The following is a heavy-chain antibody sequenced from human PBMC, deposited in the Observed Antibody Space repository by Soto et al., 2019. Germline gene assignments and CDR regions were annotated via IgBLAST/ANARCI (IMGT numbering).Heavy chain of an antibody. CDR3: ARSPRFFQWLFFDH. D-gene: IGHD3-3*01. CDR2: IYYSGST. J-gene: IGHJ4*02. V-gene: IGHV4-59*08. Sequence: SETLSLTCTVSGDSISTYYWSWIRQPPGKGLEWIGYIYYSGSTNSNPSLKSRVTISVDTSKNQFSLKLSSVTAADTAVYFCARSPRFFQWLFFDHWGPGTLVTVSS. CDR1: GDSISTYY.